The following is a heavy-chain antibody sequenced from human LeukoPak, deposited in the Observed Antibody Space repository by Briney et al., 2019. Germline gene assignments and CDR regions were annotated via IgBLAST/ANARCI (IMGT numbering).Heavy chain of an antibody. CDR2: INSDGSST. CDR1: GFTFSSYW. J-gene: IGHJ5*02. CDR3: ARDSTVRYFDWLLAGWFDP. V-gene: IGHV3-74*01. Sequence: PGGSLRLSCAASGFTFSSYWMHWVRQAPGKGLVWVSRINSDGSSTSYADSVKGRFTISRDNAKNTLYLQMNSLRAEDTAVYYCARDSTVRYFDWLLAGWFDPWGQGTLVTVSS. D-gene: IGHD3-9*01.